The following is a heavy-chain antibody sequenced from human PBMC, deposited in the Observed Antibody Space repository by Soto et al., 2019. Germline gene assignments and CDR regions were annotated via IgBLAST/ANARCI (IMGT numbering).Heavy chain of an antibody. CDR3: TTGLLGYCSSTSCGYFDL. D-gene: IGHD2-2*01. CDR1: GFTFSNAW. CDR2: IKSKTDGGTT. V-gene: IGHV3-15*01. J-gene: IGHJ2*01. Sequence: EVQLVESGGGLVKPGGSLRLSCAASGFTFSNAWMSWVRQAPGKGLEWVGRIKSKTDGGTTDYAAPVKGRFTISRDDSKNTLYLQMNSLKTEDTAVYYCTTGLLGYCSSTSCGYFDLWGRGTLVTVSS.